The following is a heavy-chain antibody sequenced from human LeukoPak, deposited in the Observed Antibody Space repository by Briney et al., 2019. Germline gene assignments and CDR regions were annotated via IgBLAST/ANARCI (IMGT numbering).Heavy chain of an antibody. J-gene: IGHJ4*02. D-gene: IGHD7-27*01. CDR1: GFTFSNHW. V-gene: IGHV3-74*03. CDR2: MNQEGTYI. Sequence: GGSLRLSCAGSGFTFSNHWMHWVRQGPGKGLVWVSCMNQEGTYISYADSVKGRFTISSDNAESTLYLQMNSLRAEDTAVYYCVRGDWGSGYWGQGTLVTVSS. CDR3: VRGDWGSGY.